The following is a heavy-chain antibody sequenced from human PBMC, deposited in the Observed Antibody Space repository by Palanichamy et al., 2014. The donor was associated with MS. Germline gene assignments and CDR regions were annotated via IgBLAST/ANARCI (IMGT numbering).Heavy chain of an antibody. J-gene: IGHJ6*02. Sequence: QVQLVESGGGVVQPGRSLRLSCAASGFTFSSYAMHWVRQAPGKGLEWVAVISYDGSNKYYADSVKGRFTISRDNSKNTLYLQMNSLRAEDTAVYYCARELPVLYGMDVWGQGTTVTVSS. CDR3: ARELPVLYGMDV. V-gene: IGHV3-30-3*01. CDR2: ISYDGSNK. D-gene: IGHD2-15*01. CDR1: GFTFSSYA.